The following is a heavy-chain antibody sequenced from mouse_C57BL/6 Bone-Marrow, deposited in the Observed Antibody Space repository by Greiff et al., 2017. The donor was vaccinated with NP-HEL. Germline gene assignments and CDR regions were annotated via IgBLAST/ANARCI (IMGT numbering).Heavy chain of an antibody. CDR2: IYIGNGYT. Sequence: VQLQQPGAELVRPGSSVKMSCKTSGYTFTSYGINWVKQRPGQGLEWIGYIYIGNGYTEYNEKFKGKATLTSDTSSSTAYMQLSSLTSEDSAIYFCARVKTFLTTVSRDYAMDYWGQGTSVTVSS. CDR1: GYTFTSYG. J-gene: IGHJ4*01. CDR3: ARVKTFLTTVSRDYAMDY. D-gene: IGHD1-2*01. V-gene: IGHV1-58*01.